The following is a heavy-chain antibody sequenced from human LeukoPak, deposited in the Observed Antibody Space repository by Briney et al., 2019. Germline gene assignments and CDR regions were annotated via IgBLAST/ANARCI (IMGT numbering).Heavy chain of an antibody. Sequence: GGSLRLSCVASRFTFSNYEMNWVRQAPGKGLEWVSYITSSASAIYYADSVKGRFTISRDNAKNSLYLQMNSLTADDTAVYYGGRSELRDFDKHYYHYIDVWGKGTTVTVSS. D-gene: IGHD3-9*01. CDR1: RFTFSNYE. CDR2: ITSSASAI. CDR3: GRSELRDFDKHYYHYIDV. J-gene: IGHJ6*03. V-gene: IGHV3-48*03.